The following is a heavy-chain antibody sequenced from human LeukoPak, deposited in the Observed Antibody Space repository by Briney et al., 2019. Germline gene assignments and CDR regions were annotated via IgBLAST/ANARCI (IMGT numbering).Heavy chain of an antibody. CDR2: IYYSGST. D-gene: IGHD3-3*01. J-gene: IGHJ5*02. CDR1: GGSFSGYY. Sequence: PSETLSLTCAVYGGSFSGYYWGWIRQPPGKGLEWIGSIYYSGSTYYNPSLKSRVTISVDTSKNQFSLKLSSVTAADTAVYYCARLYYDFWSGYYTWWFDPWGQGTLVTVSS. V-gene: IGHV4-39*01. CDR3: ARLYYDFWSGYYTWWFDP.